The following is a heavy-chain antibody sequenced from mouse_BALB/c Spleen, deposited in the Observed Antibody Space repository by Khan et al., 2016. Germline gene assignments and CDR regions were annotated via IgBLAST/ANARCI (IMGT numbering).Heavy chain of an antibody. CDR1: GFTFSSFG. CDR2: ISSGSRTV. CDR3: ARSRDVYAMDY. V-gene: IGHV5-17*02. D-gene: IGHD3-3*01. Sequence: EVELVESGGGLVQPGGSRTLSCAASGFTFSSFGMHWVRQAPEKGLEWVAYISSGSRTVYYEDTVKGRFTISRDNPKDTLFLQMTSLRSEDAAMYYCARSRDVYAMDYWGQGTSVTVSS. J-gene: IGHJ4*01.